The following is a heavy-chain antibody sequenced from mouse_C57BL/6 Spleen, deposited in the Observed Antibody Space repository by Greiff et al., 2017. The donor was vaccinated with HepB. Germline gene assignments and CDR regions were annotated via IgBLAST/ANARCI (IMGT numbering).Heavy chain of an antibody. D-gene: IGHD1-1*01. V-gene: IGHV14-2*01. CDR3: ARGDYYGSSYYAMDY. Sequence: EVKLVESGAELVKPGASVKLSCTASGFNIKDYYMHWVKQRTEQGLEWIGRIDPEDGETKYAPKFQGKATITADTSSNTAYLQLSSLTSEDTAVYYCARGDYYGSSYYAMDYWGQGTSVTVSS. CDR2: IDPEDGET. CDR1: GFNIKDYY. J-gene: IGHJ4*01.